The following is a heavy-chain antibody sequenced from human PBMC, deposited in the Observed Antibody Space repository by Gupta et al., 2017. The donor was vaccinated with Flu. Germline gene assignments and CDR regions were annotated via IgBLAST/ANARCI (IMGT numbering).Heavy chain of an antibody. CDR1: TFSSYW. CDR3: ARHPVLRYFDWW. D-gene: IGHD3-9*01. CDR2: IKQDGSEK. Sequence: TFSSYWMGWVRQAPGKGLEWVANIKQDGSEKYYVDSVKGRFTISRDNAKNSLYLQMNSLRAEDTAVYYCARHPVLRYFDWWGGQGTLVTVSS. V-gene: IGHV3-7*01. J-gene: IGHJ4*02.